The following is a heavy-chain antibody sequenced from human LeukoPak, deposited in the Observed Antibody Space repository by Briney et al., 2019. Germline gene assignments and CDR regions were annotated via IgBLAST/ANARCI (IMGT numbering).Heavy chain of an antibody. CDR2: ISGSGGST. Sequence: GGSLRLSCAASGFTFSSYAMSWVRQAPGKGLEWVSAISGSGGSTYYADSVKGRFTISRDNSKNTLYLQMNSLRAEDTAVYYCAKPPITIFGVVTAIDYWGQGTLVTVFS. D-gene: IGHD3-3*01. V-gene: IGHV3-23*01. CDR3: AKPPITIFGVVTAIDY. J-gene: IGHJ4*02. CDR1: GFTFSSYA.